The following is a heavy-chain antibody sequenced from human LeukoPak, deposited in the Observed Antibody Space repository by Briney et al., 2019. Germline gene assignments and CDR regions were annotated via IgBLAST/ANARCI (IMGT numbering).Heavy chain of an antibody. CDR1: GYTFTSYD. V-gene: IGHV1-8*01. J-gene: IGHJ6*03. Sequence: ASVKVSCKASGYTFTSYDINWVRQATGQGLEWMGWMNPNSGNTGYAQKFQGRVTMTKDTSITTAYMEPSSLRSEDTAVYYCARALSWTTDSYYYMDVWGKGTTVTVSS. D-gene: IGHD3/OR15-3a*01. CDR3: ARALSWTTDSYYYMDV. CDR2: MNPNSGNT.